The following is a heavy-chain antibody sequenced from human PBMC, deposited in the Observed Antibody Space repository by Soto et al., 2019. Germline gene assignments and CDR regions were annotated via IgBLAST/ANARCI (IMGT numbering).Heavy chain of an antibody. D-gene: IGHD6-13*01. J-gene: IGHJ4*02. CDR2: ISYDGSNK. V-gene: IGHV3-30*18. Sequence: PGGSLRLSCAASGFTFSSYCMHWVRQAPGKGLEWVAVISYDGSNKYYADSVKGRFTISRDNSKNTLYLQMNSLRAEDTAVYYCAKGPLVFDYWGQGTLVTVSS. CDR3: AKGPLVFDY. CDR1: GFTFSSYC.